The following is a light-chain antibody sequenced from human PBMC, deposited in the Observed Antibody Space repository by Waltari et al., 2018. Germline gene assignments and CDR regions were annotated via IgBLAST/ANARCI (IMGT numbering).Light chain of an antibody. J-gene: IGKJ1*01. CDR3: QKYGTLPAT. CDR2: DAS. CDR1: QSIRRF. V-gene: IGKV3-20*01. Sequence: DIFLTQSPGTLSLSPGEGATLSCRASQSIRRFLAWYQQKPGQAPRLLIYDASTRATGIPDRFSGSGSGTDFSLTISRLEPEDFAVYYCQKYGTLPATFGQGTKVEIK.